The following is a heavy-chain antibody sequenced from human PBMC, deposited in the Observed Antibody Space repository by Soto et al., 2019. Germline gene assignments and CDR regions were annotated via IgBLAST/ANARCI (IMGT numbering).Heavy chain of an antibody. Sequence: XQTLSRPCTVSGGSISSYQWSWIRQPPGKGLEWIGYIYYSGSTNYNPSLKSRVTISLDTSKNQFSLKLSSVTAADTAVYYCARGDNWNYSAFDIWGQGTMVTFSS. CDR3: ARGDNWNYSAFDI. CDR2: IYYSGST. V-gene: IGHV4-59*01. CDR1: GGSISSYQ. D-gene: IGHD1-7*01. J-gene: IGHJ3*02.